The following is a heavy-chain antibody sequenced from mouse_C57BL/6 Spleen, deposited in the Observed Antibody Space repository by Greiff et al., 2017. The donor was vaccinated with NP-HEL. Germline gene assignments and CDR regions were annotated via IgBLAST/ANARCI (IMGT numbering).Heavy chain of an antibody. V-gene: IGHV1-82*01. CDR1: GYAFSSSW. CDR3: ARRGVTGTGDY. J-gene: IGHJ2*01. D-gene: IGHD4-1*01. Sequence: QVQLQQSGPELVKPGASVKISCKASGYAFSSSWMNWVKQRPGKGLEWIGRIYPGDGDTNYNGKFKGKATLTADKSSSTAYMQLSSLTSEDSAVYFCARRGVTGTGDYWGQGTTLTVSS. CDR2: IYPGDGDT.